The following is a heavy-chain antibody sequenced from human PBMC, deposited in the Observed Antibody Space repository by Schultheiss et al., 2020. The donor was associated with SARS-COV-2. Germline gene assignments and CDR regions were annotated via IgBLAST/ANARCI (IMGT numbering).Heavy chain of an antibody. D-gene: IGHD3-3*01. J-gene: IGHJ6*02. CDR2: IYYSGST. V-gene: IGHV4-59*12. CDR1: GGSISSYY. CDR3: ARVRRSGYYYYYGMDV. Sequence: SETLSLTCTVSGGSISSYYWSWIRQPPGKGLEWIGYIYYSGSTYYNPSLKSRVTISVDTSKNQFSLKLSSVTAADTAVYYCARVRRSGYYYYYGMDVWGQGTTVTVSS.